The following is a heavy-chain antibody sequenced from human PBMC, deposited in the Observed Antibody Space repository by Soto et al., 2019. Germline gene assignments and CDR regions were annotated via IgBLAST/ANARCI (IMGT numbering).Heavy chain of an antibody. D-gene: IGHD3-9*01. CDR2: ISSSGTTI. J-gene: IGHJ4*02. V-gene: IGHV3-48*01. CDR3: ARSRDILTGYYPYYFDY. CDR1: GFIFSRLW. Sequence: GADLRLYYPASGFIFSRLWMSWVRQAPGKGLEWVSYISSSGTTIYSADSVKGRFTISRDNAQKSLYLQMNSLRAEDTAVYYCARSRDILTGYYPYYFDYWGQGTLVTGSS.